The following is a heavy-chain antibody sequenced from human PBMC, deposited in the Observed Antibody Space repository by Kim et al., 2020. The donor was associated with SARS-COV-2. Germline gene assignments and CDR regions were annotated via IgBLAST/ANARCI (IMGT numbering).Heavy chain of an antibody. CDR1: GGSFSGYY. CDR3: ARGKGWHDYSIGY. Sequence: SETLSLTCAVYGGSFSGYYWSWIRQPPGKGLEWIGEINHSGSTNYNPSLKSRVTISVDTSKNQFSLKLSSVTAADTAVYYCARGKGWHDYSIGYWGQGTLVTVSS. J-gene: IGHJ4*02. D-gene: IGHD4-4*01. CDR2: INHSGST. V-gene: IGHV4-34*01.